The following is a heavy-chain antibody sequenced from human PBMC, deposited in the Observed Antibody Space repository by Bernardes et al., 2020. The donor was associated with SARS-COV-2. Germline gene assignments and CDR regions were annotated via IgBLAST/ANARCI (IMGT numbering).Heavy chain of an antibody. CDR1: GYTFTSYG. V-gene: IGHV1-18*01. D-gene: IGHD3-16*02. CDR2: ISAYNGNT. CDR3: ASDRYDYVWGSYPSGLAY. Sequence: ASVKVSCKASGYTFTSYGISWVRQAPGQGLEWMGWISAYNGNTNYAQKLQGRVTMTTDTSTSTAYMELRSLRSDDTAVYYCASDRYDYVWGSYPSGLAYLGQGALVTVSS. J-gene: IGHJ4*02.